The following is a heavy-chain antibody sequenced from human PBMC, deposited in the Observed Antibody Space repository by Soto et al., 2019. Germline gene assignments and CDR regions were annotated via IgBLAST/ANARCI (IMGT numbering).Heavy chain of an antibody. V-gene: IGHV1-3*01. CDR2: INPGNGNT. Sequence: ASVKVSCKASGYTFTSYGINWVRQAPGRGLEWMGWINPGNGNTKYSQQFQGRVIIDRDTSASTAYMELSSLRSDDTAVYFCARAGPGPPDYWGQGTLVTVSS. J-gene: IGHJ4*02. CDR1: GYTFTSYG. CDR3: ARAGPGPPDY.